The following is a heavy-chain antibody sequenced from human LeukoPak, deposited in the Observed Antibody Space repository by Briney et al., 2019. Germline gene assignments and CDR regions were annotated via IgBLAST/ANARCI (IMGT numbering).Heavy chain of an antibody. Sequence: ASVKVSCKASGYTFTSYDINWVRQATGQGLEWMGWMNPNSGNTGYAQKFQGRVTITRNTSISTAYMELSSLRSEDTAVYYCARGPTIVGATEEYYYYYYMDVWGKGTTVTVSS. CDR3: ARGPTIVGATEEYYYYYYMDV. CDR1: GYTFTSYD. CDR2: MNPNSGNT. D-gene: IGHD1-26*01. V-gene: IGHV1-8*03. J-gene: IGHJ6*03.